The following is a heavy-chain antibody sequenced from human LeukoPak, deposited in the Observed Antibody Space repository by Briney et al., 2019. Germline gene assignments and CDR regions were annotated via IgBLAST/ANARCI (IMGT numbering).Heavy chain of an antibody. J-gene: IGHJ6*02. V-gene: IGHV3-48*02. CDR1: GFTLSSYS. CDR3: ARDAGNSGYGMDV. CDR2: ITWSGSTI. D-gene: IGHD6-19*01. Sequence: PGGSLRLSCAASGFTLSSYSVNWVRQAPGKGLEWISHITWSGSTIFYADSVKGRLTISRDSAKNSLYLQMSSLRDEDTAVYYCARDAGNSGYGMDVWGQGTTVTVSS.